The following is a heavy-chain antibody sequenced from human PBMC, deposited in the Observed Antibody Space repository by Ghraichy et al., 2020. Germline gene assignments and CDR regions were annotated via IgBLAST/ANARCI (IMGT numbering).Heavy chain of an antibody. V-gene: IGHV3-23*01. CDR2: ITGSGSTT. CDR1: GFTFSTFP. Sequence: GESLNISCAASGFTFSTFPMSLVRQVPGQGLEWVSVITGSGSTTYYADSVKGRFTISRDNSKNTLSLQMYSLRAEDTAVYYCAKRPAGLSWGPSYAMDVWGQGTTVTVSS. CDR3: AKRPAGLSWGPSYAMDV. J-gene: IGHJ6*02. D-gene: IGHD2-15*01.